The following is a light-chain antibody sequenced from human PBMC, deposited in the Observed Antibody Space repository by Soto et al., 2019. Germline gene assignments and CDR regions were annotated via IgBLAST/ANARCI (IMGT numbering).Light chain of an antibody. CDR2: AAS. CDR3: QQSYSSPQMYT. CDR1: QRISNS. Sequence: DIQMTQSPSSLSASVGDRVTITCRASQRISNSLNWYQQKPGKAPDLLIYAASNLQSGVPSRFSGSGSGTDFTLTISSLQPEDFATYYCQQSYSSPQMYTFGQGTKLAIK. J-gene: IGKJ2*01. V-gene: IGKV1-39*01.